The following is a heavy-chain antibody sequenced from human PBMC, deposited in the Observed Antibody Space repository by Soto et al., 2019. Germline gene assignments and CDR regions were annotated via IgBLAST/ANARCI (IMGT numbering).Heavy chain of an antibody. D-gene: IGHD1-7*01. V-gene: IGHV3-21*01. CDR2: ISSSSSYI. J-gene: IGHJ4*02. Sequence: GGSLRLSCAASGFTFSSYSMNWVRQAPGKGLEWVSSISSSSSYIYYADSVKGRFTISRDNAKNSLYLQMNSLRAEDTAVYYCARDRKLRASADYWGQGTLVTVSS. CDR3: ARDRKLRASADY. CDR1: GFTFSSYS.